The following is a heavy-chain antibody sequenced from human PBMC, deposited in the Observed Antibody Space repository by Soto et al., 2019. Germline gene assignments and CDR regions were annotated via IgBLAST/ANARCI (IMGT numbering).Heavy chain of an antibody. CDR1: GGSISSYY. Sequence: VQLQESGPGLVKSSEILSLTCTVSGGSISSYYWAWIRQPVGEGLEYIGRIYTSDRTDYNPALKGRVTMSVDASKNQFSLQMTSVTAADTAVYYCASLVYSSGCYYFDYWGPGTLVTVSS. CDR3: ASLVYSSGCYYFDY. CDR2: IYTSDRT. D-gene: IGHD3-10*01. V-gene: IGHV4-4*07. J-gene: IGHJ4*02.